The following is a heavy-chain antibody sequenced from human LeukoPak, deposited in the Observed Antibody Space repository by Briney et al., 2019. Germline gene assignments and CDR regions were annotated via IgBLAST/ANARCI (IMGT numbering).Heavy chain of an antibody. CDR3: AKDYYALLWFGEFNRKYYFDY. CDR1: GYTFTTYY. D-gene: IGHD3-10*01. CDR2: INPSGGST. V-gene: IGHV1-46*01. J-gene: IGHJ4*02. Sequence: GASVKVSCKTSGYTFTTYYIHWVRQAPGQGLEWMGIINPSGGSTNYAQKFQGRVTMTRDMSTSTVYMELSSLRSEDTAVYYCAKDYYALLWFGEFNRKYYFDYWGQGTLVTISS.